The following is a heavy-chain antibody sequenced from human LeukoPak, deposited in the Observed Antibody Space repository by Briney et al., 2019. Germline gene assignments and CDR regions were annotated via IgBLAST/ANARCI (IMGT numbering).Heavy chain of an antibody. CDR2: MNPNSGNI. D-gene: IGHD3-22*01. CDR3: ARGSYYDSSGYHRSPFDI. V-gene: IGHV1-8*01. J-gene: IGHJ3*02. CDR1: GYTFNSYD. Sequence: GASVKVSCQASGYTFNSYDINWVRQGTGQGLAWMGWMNPNSGNIGYAQKFQGRVTMTRDTSITTAYMELSSMTSDDTAVYYCARGSYYDSSGYHRSPFDIWGQGTTVTVSS.